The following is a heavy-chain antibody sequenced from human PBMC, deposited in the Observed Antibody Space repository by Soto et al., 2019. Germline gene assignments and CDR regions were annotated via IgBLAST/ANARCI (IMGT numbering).Heavy chain of an antibody. Sequence: QVQLVQSGPELKKPGSSVKVSCKAPGDTFNSYGISWVRQAPEQGLEWMGGIVPMFGTTKLGLELDDRVTITEDELPATVYVELRGLTSEDSAVYYCARGLADVHLWDDFDVCGHATRVTVSS. CDR2: IVPMFGTT. CDR3: ARGLADVHLWDDFDV. D-gene: IGHD6-13*01. V-gene: IGHV1-69*01. J-gene: IGHJ3*01. CDR1: GDTFNSYG.